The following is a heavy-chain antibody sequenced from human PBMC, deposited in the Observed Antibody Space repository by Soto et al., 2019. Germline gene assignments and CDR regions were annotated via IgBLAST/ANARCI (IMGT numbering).Heavy chain of an antibody. V-gene: IGHV4-39*01. D-gene: IGHD2-2*01. CDR1: GGSISSSSYY. Sequence: SETLSLTCTVSGGSISSSSYYWGWIRQPPGKGLEWIGSIYYSGSTYYNPSLKSRVTISVDTSKNQFSLKLSSVTAADTAVYYCARQDIVVVPAASRPNYYYYGMDVWGQGTTVTVSS. CDR2: IYYSGST. J-gene: IGHJ6*02. CDR3: ARQDIVVVPAASRPNYYYYGMDV.